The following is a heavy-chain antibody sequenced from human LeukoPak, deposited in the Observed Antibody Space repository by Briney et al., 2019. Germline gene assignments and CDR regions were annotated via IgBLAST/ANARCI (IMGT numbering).Heavy chain of an antibody. CDR1: GYTFTSYG. J-gene: IGHJ4*02. Sequence: ASVKVSCKASGYTFTSYGISWVRQAPGQGLEWMGWISAYNGNTNYAQKLQGRVTMTTDTSTSTAYMELRSLRSDDTAVYYCARDYGDYGRGPYYFDYWGQGTLVTVSS. D-gene: IGHD4-17*01. CDR2: ISAYNGNT. V-gene: IGHV1-18*01. CDR3: ARDYGDYGRGPYYFDY.